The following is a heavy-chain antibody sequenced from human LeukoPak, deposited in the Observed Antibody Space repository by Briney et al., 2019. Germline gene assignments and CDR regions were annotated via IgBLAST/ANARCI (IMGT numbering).Heavy chain of an antibody. V-gene: IGHV3-30-3*01. CDR3: ARVYYYDSSGYDQPNDY. CDR2: ISYDGSNK. Sequence: GRSLRLSCAASGFTFSSYAMHWVRQAPGKGLEWVAVISYDGSNKYYADSVKGRFTISRDNSKNTLYLQMNSLRAEDTAVYYCARVYYYDSSGYDQPNDYRGQGTLVTVSS. J-gene: IGHJ4*02. CDR1: GFTFSSYA. D-gene: IGHD3-22*01.